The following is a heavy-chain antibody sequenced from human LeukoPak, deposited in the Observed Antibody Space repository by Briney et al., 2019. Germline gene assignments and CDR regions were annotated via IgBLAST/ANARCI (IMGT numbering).Heavy chain of an antibody. V-gene: IGHV1-8*01. CDR2: MNPNSGDT. CDR3: ARGVGYYYYMDV. Sequence: GASVKVSCKASGYTFTSYDINWVRQATGQGLEWMGWMNPNSGDTGYAQKFQGRVTMTRNTSISTAHMELSSLRSEDTAVYYCARGVGYYYYMDVWGKGTTVTTSS. CDR1: GYTFTSYD. J-gene: IGHJ6*03.